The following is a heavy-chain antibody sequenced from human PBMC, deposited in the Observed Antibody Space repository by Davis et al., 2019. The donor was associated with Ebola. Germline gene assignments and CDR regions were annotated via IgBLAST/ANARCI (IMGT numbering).Heavy chain of an antibody. CDR2: IHYGGTT. CDR1: GGSISGYF. Sequence: MPSETLSLTCTVSGGSISGYFWSWIRQPPGKGLEWIGHIHYGGTTTFNASLQSRVTMSVDASKNQFSLRLSSVTAADTAVYYCAAIPWGSGTWHVDPWGQGNLVTVS. CDR3: AAIPWGSGTWHVDP. V-gene: IGHV4-59*08. D-gene: IGHD3-10*01. J-gene: IGHJ5*02.